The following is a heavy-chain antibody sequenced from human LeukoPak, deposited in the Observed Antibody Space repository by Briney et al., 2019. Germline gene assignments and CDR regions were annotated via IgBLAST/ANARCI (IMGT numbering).Heavy chain of an antibody. CDR3: ARQGSYYY. V-gene: IGHV4-34*01. J-gene: IGHJ4*02. CDR1: GGSFSGYY. Sequence: KPSETLSLTCAVYGGSFSGYYWSWIRQPPGKGLEWIGEINHSGSTNYNPSLKSRVTISVDTSKNQFSLKLSSVTAADTAVYYCARQGSYYYWGQGTLVTVSS. CDR2: INHSGST. D-gene: IGHD1-26*01.